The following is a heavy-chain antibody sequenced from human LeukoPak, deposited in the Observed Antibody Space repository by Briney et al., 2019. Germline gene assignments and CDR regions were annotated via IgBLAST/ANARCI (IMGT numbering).Heavy chain of an antibody. Sequence: ASVTVSCKASGYTFTSYYMHWVRQAPGQGLEWMGIINPSGGSTNYAQTFQGRVTMTRDMSTSTVYMELSSLRSEDTAVYYCARGPLDYYGSGSYEFDYWGQGTLVTVSS. J-gene: IGHJ4*02. D-gene: IGHD3-10*01. CDR2: INPSGGST. CDR3: ARGPLDYYGSGSYEFDY. V-gene: IGHV1-46*01. CDR1: GYTFTSYY.